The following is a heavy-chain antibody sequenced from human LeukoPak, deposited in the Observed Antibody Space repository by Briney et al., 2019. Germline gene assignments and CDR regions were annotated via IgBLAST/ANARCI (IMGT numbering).Heavy chain of an antibody. CDR1: GGSISSYSYY. J-gene: IGHJ5*02. V-gene: IGHV4-39*01. Sequence: PSETLSLTCTVSGGSISSYSYYWGWIRQPPGKGLEWIGSIYYSGSAYYNPSLKSRVTISVDTSKNQFSLKLSSVTAADTAVYYCARQGPQQLGWFDPWGQGTLGTVSS. CDR2: IYYSGSA. CDR3: ARQGPQQLGWFDP. D-gene: IGHD6-13*01.